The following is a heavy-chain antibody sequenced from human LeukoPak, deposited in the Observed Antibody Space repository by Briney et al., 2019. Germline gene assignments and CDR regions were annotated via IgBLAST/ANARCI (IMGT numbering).Heavy chain of an antibody. CDR2: INPKSGGT. D-gene: IGHD4-23*01. Sequence: ASVKVSCKASGYTFTAYYTHWVRQAPGQELEWMGWINPKSGGTYYVQKFQGRVTVTTDTSINTAYMELSSLTSDDTAVYYCAREFVTPTTNWGQGTLVTVSS. J-gene: IGHJ1*01. V-gene: IGHV1-2*02. CDR3: AREFVTPTTN. CDR1: GYTFTAYY.